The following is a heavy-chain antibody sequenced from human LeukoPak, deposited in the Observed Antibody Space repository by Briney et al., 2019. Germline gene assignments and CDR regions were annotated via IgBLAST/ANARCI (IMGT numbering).Heavy chain of an antibody. J-gene: IGHJ6*02. CDR3: ARDYEKYFYDSSGYQVGGMDV. Sequence: GGSLRLSCEASGFSFGDYGMSWVRQGPGKGLEGVYGINWDGGRIGYGVSVKGRFTIYRDNAKKSLHLQMNSLTDEDTAFYYCARDYEKYFYDSSGYQVGGMDVWGQGTTVIVSS. D-gene: IGHD3-22*01. V-gene: IGHV3-20*04. CDR2: INWDGGRI. CDR1: GFSFGDYG.